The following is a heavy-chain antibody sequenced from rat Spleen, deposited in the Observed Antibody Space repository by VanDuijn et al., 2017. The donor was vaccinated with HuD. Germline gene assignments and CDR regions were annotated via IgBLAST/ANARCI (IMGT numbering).Heavy chain of an antibody. V-gene: IGHV3-3*01. CDR3: ARWRATTEADY. CDR1: GHSITSSYR. CDR2: INSAGST. Sequence: EVQLQESGPGLVKPSQSLSLTCSVTGHSITSSYRWNWIRKFPGNKLEWMGYINSAGSTNYNPSLKSRISITRDTSKNQFFLQLNSVTTEDTATYYCARWRATTEADYWGQGVMVTVSS. D-gene: IGHD1-11*01. J-gene: IGHJ2*01.